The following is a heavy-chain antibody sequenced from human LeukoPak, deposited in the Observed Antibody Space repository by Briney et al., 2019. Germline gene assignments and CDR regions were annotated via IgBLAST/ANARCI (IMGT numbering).Heavy chain of an antibody. CDR3: ARDVGISPSFEAFDL. Sequence: GGSLRLSCTASGFTFSDSYMSWIRQAPGKGLEFISHISSVGGPIFYADSVKGRFTISRDNAKNSLFLQMNSLRAEDTALYFCARDVGISPSFEAFDLWGQGTMVIVSS. V-gene: IGHV3-11*04. J-gene: IGHJ3*01. D-gene: IGHD1-26*01. CDR1: GFTFSDSY. CDR2: ISSVGGPI.